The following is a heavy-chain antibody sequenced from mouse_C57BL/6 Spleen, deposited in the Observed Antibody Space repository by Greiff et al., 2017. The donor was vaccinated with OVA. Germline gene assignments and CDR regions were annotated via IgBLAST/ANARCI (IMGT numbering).Heavy chain of an antibody. CDR2: IYPGSGST. CDR1: GYTFTSYW. CDR3: ARFPYYDYDGYFDY. J-gene: IGHJ2*01. V-gene: IGHV1-55*01. Sequence: VQLQQPGAELVKPGASVKMSCKASGYTFTSYWITWVKQRPGQGLEWIGDIYPGSGSTNYNEKFKSKATLTVDTSSSTAYMQLSSLTSEDSAVYYCARFPYYDYDGYFDYWGQGTTLTVSS. D-gene: IGHD2-4*01.